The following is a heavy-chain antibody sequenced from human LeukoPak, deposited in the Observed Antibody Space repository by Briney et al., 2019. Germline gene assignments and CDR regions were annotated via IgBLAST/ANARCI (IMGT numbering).Heavy chain of an antibody. V-gene: IGHV3-48*03. CDR3: ARGANILTGYPYYFDY. Sequence: GGSLRLSCAASGFTFSSYEMNWVRQAPGKGLEWVSYISSSGSTIYYADSVKGRFTISRDNAKNSLYLQMNSLRAEDTAVYYCARGANILTGYPYYFDYWGQGTPVTVSS. D-gene: IGHD3-9*01. CDR2: ISSSGSTI. J-gene: IGHJ4*02. CDR1: GFTFSSYE.